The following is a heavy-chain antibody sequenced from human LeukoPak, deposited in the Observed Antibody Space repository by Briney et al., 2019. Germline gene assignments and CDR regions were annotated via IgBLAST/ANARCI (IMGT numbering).Heavy chain of an antibody. Sequence: GGSLRLSCEASGFTFGDYYMSWIRQAPGKGLEWVSYISSSGSTIYYADSVKGRFTISRDNAKNSLYLQMNSLRAEDTAMYYCASHRRPYYYGMDVWGQGTTVTVSS. CDR3: ASHRRPYYYGMDV. V-gene: IGHV3-11*01. D-gene: IGHD1-1*01. J-gene: IGHJ6*02. CDR2: ISSSGSTI. CDR1: GFTFGDYY.